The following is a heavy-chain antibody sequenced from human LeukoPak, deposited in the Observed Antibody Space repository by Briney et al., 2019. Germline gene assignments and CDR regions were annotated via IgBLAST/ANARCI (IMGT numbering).Heavy chain of an antibody. Sequence: HWASVKVSCKASGGTFSSYAISWVRQAPGQGLEWMGRIIPILGIANYAQKFQGRVTITADKSTSTAYMELSSLRSEDTAVYYCARDLPTAIFDYWGQRTLVTVSS. CDR1: GGTFSSYA. CDR2: IIPILGIA. CDR3: ARDLPTAIFDY. D-gene: IGHD5-18*01. V-gene: IGHV1-69*04. J-gene: IGHJ4*02.